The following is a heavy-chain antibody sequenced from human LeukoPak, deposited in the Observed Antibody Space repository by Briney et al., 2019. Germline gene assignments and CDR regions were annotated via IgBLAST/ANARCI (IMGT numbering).Heavy chain of an antibody. Sequence: GGSLRLSCAASGFTFSSYGMHWVRQAPGKGLEWVAVISYDGSNKYYADSVKGRFTISRDNSKNTLYLQMNSLRAEDTAVYYCAKNMIVELNYFDYWGQGTLVTVSS. J-gene: IGHJ4*02. CDR2: ISYDGSNK. CDR1: GFTFSSYG. D-gene: IGHD3-22*01. V-gene: IGHV3-30*12. CDR3: AKNMIVELNYFDY.